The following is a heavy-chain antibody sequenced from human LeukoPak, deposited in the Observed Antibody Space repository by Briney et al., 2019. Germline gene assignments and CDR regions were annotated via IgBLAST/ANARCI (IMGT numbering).Heavy chain of an antibody. CDR2: ISSSGSTI. CDR3: ASLTLEFDY. V-gene: IGHV3-48*03. D-gene: IGHD4/OR15-4a*01. CDR1: GFTFSSYE. J-gene: IGHJ4*02. Sequence: PGGSLRLSCAASGFTFSSYEMNWVRQAPGKGLEWVSYISSSGSTIYYADSVKGRFTISRDNAKNSLYLQMNSLRAEDTAVYYCASLTLEFDYWGQGTLVTVSS.